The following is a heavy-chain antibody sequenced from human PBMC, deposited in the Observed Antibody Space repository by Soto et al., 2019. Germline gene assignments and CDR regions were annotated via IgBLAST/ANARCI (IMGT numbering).Heavy chain of an antibody. CDR3: ASSPKKLIIQPNFDY. Sequence: QVQLQESGPGLVKPSETLSLTCSVSGDSVSSYNYSWSWIRQSPGKGLEWIGYIYSSGSTYYNPSLKTLVSISVDTSKSQISLKPSNVTAVDTAVYYCASSPKKLIIQPNFDYWGQGALVTVSS. V-gene: IGHV4-61*01. CDR1: GDSVSSYNYS. J-gene: IGHJ4*02. CDR2: IYSSGST. D-gene: IGHD5-18*01.